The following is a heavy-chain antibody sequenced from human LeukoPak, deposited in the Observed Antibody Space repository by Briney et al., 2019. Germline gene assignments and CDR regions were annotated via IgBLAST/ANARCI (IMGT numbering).Heavy chain of an antibody. J-gene: IGHJ6*04. D-gene: IGHD3-10*01. V-gene: IGHV3-30*18. CDR1: GFTFSSYG. CDR2: ISYDGSNK. CDR3: AKDTYYYGLDYYYGMDV. Sequence: GRSLRLSCAASGFTFSSYGMHWVRQAPGKGLEWVAVISYDGSNKYYADSVKGRFTISRDNSKNTLYLQMNSLRAEDTAAYYCAKDTYYYGLDYYYGMDVWGKGTTVTVSS.